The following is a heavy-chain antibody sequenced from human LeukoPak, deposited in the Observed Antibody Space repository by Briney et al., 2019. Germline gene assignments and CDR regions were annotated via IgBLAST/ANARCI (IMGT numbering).Heavy chain of an antibody. D-gene: IGHD1-26*01. CDR3: ARGNWGATDY. CDR2: TYYRSKWFN. V-gene: IGHV6-1*01. J-gene: IGHJ4*02. CDR1: GDSVSSNSST. Sequence: SQTLSLTCAISGDSVSSNSSTWNWIRQSPSRGLEWLGRTYYRSKWFNNYAVSVKGRVTINPDTSKNQFSLQLKSVTPEDTAIYYCARGNWGATDYWGQGILVTVSS.